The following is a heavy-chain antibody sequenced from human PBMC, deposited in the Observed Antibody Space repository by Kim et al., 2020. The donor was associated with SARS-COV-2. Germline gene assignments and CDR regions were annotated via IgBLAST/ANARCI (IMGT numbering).Heavy chain of an antibody. V-gene: IGHV4-59*01. J-gene: IGHJ3*02. CDR3: ARSTVVTHAFDI. D-gene: IGHD4-17*01. Sequence: NYNPSLQSRVTISVDTAKNQFSLKLSSVTAADTAVYYCARSTVVTHAFDIWGQGTMVTVSS.